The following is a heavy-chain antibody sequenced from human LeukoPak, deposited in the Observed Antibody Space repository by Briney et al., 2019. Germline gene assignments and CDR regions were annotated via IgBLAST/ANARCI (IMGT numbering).Heavy chain of an antibody. CDR2: ISTYDGNT. J-gene: IGHJ4*02. Sequence: ASVKVSCKASGDNFSTYAISWVRQAPGQGLEWMGWISTYDGNTNYAQKLQGRVTMTTDTSTSTTYMELRSLRSDDTAVYYCALIPYCTTATCYYFDFWGQGTLVTVSS. CDR1: GDNFSTYA. V-gene: IGHV1-18*01. CDR3: ALIPYCTTATCYYFDF. D-gene: IGHD2-2*01.